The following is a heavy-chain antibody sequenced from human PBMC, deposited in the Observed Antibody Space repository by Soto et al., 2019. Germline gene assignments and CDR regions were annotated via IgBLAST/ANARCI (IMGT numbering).Heavy chain of an antibody. CDR3: ARPYCSGGSCYWYPGYFDY. J-gene: IGHJ4*02. D-gene: IGHD2-15*01. CDR1: GYSFTSYW. Sequence: LGESLKISCKGSGYSFTSYWIGWVRQMPGKGLEWMGIIYPGDSDTRYSPSFQGQVTISADKSISTAYLQWSSLKASDTAMYYCARPYCSGGSCYWYPGYFDYWGQGTLVTVSS. V-gene: IGHV5-51*01. CDR2: IYPGDSDT.